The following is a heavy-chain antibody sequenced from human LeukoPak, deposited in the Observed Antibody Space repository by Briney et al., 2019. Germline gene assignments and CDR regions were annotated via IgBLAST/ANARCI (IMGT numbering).Heavy chain of an antibody. J-gene: IGHJ5*02. CDR2: VSGSGGST. Sequence: GGSLRLSCAASGFTFSSYAMSWVRQAPGKGLEWVSAVSGSGGSTYYADSVKGRFTISRDNSKNTLYLQMNSLRAEDTAVYYCAKEPYDSSGYYWFDPWGQGTLVTVSS. CDR3: AKEPYDSSGYYWFDP. V-gene: IGHV3-23*01. CDR1: GFTFSSYA. D-gene: IGHD3-22*01.